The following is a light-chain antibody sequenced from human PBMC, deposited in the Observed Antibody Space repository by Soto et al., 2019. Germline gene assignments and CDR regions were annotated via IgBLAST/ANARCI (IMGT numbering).Light chain of an antibody. Sequence: EIVLTQSPGTLSLSPGERATLSCRASQSISSTYVAWYQQKPGQAPRLLIYGASSRATGIADRFSGSGSGTYVTLPIRRREPEDFALYYCQLLGSNPRTFGQGPKVDIK. J-gene: IGKJ1*01. V-gene: IGKV3-20*01. CDR1: QSISSTY. CDR2: GAS. CDR3: QLLGSNPRT.